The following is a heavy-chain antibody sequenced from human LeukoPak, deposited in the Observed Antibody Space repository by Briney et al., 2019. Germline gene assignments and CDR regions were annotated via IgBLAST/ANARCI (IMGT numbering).Heavy chain of an antibody. Sequence: GGSLRLSCAASRFTFSSYGMHWVRQASGKGLEWVAVISYDESNKYYADSVKGRFTVSRDNSKNTLYLQMNSLRAEDTAVYYCAKEGRDGFNYDYWGQGTLVTVSS. CDR2: ISYDESNK. CDR1: RFTFSSYG. D-gene: IGHD5-24*01. J-gene: IGHJ4*02. V-gene: IGHV3-30*18. CDR3: AKEGRDGFNYDY.